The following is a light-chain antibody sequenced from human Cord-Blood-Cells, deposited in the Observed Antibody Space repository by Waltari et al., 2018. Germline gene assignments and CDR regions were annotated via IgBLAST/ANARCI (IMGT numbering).Light chain of an antibody. J-gene: IGLJ1*01. CDR1: SSXXGGXXY. CDR3: SSYTSSSTYV. Sequence: QSALTQPASVSRSPGQSTTIPCTGTSSXXGGXXYFXCSQQRPGKAPNLMIDDVRTRPSGVSNRFSGSESGNTASLTISGLQAEDEADYYCSSYTSSSTYVFGTGTKVTVL. CDR2: DVR. V-gene: IGLV2-14*01.